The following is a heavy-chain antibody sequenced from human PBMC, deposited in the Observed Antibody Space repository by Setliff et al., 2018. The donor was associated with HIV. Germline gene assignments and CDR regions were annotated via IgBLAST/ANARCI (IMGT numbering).Heavy chain of an antibody. J-gene: IGHJ4*02. CDR3: AREGRETLHWEAAFDY. V-gene: IGHV1-18*01. Sequence: GASVKVSCKASGYPFTSYGIVWVRQAPGQGLEWMGWISPYNGNTNYAQKLQGRFTMTTDTSTNTVYMDLRSLRSDDTAVYYCAREGRETLHWEAAFDYWGQGTLVTVSS. CDR1: GYPFTSYG. D-gene: IGHD1-26*01. CDR2: ISPYNGNT.